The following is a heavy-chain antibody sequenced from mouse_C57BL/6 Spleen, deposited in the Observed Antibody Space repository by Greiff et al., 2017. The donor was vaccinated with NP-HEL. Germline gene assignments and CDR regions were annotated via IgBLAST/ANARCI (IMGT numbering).Heavy chain of an antibody. J-gene: IGHJ2*01. CDR2: IRLKSDNYAT. Sequence: EVQLVESGGGLVQPGGSMKLSCVASGFTFSNYWMNWVRQSPEKGLEWVAQIRLKSDNYATHYAESVKGRFTISRDDSKSSVYLQMNNLRAEDTGMYYCTDYSYYFDYWGQGTTLTVSS. CDR1: GFTFSNYW. D-gene: IGHD2-12*01. V-gene: IGHV6-3*01. CDR3: TDYSYYFDY.